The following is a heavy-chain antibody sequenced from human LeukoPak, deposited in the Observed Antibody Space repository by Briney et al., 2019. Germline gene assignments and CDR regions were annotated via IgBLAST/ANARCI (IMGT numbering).Heavy chain of an antibody. CDR3: AKEGILCSSSSCHFDY. CDR1: GFTFSSYT. V-gene: IGHV3-30*04. J-gene: IGHJ4*02. D-gene: IGHD2-2*01. CDR2: ISYDGSNK. Sequence: GESLRLSCAASGFTFSSYTMNWVRQAPGKGLEWVALISYDGSNKYYADSVKGRFTISRDNSKNTLYLQMSSLRPEDTAVYYCAKEGILCSSSSCHFDYWGQGTLVTVSS.